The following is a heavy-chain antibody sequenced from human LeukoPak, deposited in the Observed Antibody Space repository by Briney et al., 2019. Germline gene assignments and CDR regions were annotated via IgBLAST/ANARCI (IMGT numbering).Heavy chain of an antibody. Sequence: SETLSLTCAVYGGSFSGYYWSWIRQPPGKGLEWIGEINHSGSTNYNPSLKSRVTISVDTSKNQFSLKLGSVTAADTAVYYCARTRTTTVRYFYWLPYFDYWGQGTLVTVSS. CDR1: GGSFSGYY. CDR3: ARTRTTTVRYFYWLPYFDY. D-gene: IGHD3-9*01. CDR2: INHSGST. J-gene: IGHJ4*02. V-gene: IGHV4-34*01.